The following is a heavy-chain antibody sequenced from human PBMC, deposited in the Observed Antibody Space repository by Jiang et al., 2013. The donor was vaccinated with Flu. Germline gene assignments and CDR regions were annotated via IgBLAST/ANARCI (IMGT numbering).Heavy chain of an antibody. J-gene: IGHJ5*02. V-gene: IGHV4-39*01. D-gene: IGHD2-21*01. CDR2: VHHSGST. CDR1: GASISNNPDDRYF. Sequence: LLKPSETLSLTCNVSGASISNNPDDRYFWSWIRQPPGKGLQFIGTVHHSGSTHYNPSLNGRVTMSADPSRNQFFLKLTSMTAADTAVYFCARHYFPLWNGSPNWLDPWGRGTLVTVSS. CDR3: ARHYFPLWNGSPNWLDP.